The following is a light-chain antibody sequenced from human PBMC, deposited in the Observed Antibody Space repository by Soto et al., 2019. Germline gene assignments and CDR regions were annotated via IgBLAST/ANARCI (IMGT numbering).Light chain of an antibody. V-gene: IGLV2-11*01. CDR1: SSDVGGYNY. J-gene: IGLJ1*01. Sequence: QSVLTQPRSVSGSPGQSVTISCTGTSSDVGGYNYVSWYQQPPSKAPKLMIYDVNKRPSRVPDRFAGSKSGNTASLTISGLQAEDEADYYCCSYAGSYTLVFGTGTKVTVL. CDR3: CSYAGSYTLV. CDR2: DVN.